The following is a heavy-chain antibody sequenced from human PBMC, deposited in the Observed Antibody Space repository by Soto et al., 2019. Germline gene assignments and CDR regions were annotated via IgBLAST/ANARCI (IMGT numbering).Heavy chain of an antibody. J-gene: IGHJ4*02. D-gene: IGHD1-1*01. CDR3: ARGRYGDY. Sequence: QIHLVQSGAEVKKPGASVKVSCRASGYTFTSYGITWVRQAPGQGLEWMGWISAHNGNTDYAQKLQGRVIVTRDTSTSTAYMELRSLRSDDTAVYYCARGRYGDYWGQGALVTVSS. CDR2: ISAHNGNT. CDR1: GYTFTSYG. V-gene: IGHV1-18*01.